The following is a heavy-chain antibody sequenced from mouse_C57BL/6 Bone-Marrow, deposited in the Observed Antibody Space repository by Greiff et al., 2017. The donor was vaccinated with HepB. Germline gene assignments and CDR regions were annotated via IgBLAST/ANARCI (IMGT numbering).Heavy chain of an antibody. CDR1: GFTFSDYY. CDR3: ARRGYYGSSYRWYFDV. Sequence: EVHLVESGGGLVQPGGSLKLSCAASGFTFSDYYMYWVRQTPEKRLEWVAYISNGGGSTYYPDTVKGRFTISRDNAKNTLYLQMSRLKSEDTAMYYCARRGYYGSSYRWYFDVWGTGTTVTVSS. CDR2: ISNGGGST. J-gene: IGHJ1*03. V-gene: IGHV5-12*01. D-gene: IGHD1-1*01.